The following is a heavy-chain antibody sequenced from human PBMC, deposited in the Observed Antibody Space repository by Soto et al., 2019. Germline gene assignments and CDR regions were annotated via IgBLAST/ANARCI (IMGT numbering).Heavy chain of an antibody. V-gene: IGHV3-9*01. D-gene: IGHD1-1*01. CDR1: GFTFADYA. J-gene: IGHJ4*02. Sequence: EVQLVESGGGLVQPGRSLRLSCAASGFTFADYAMHWVRQAPGKGLEWVSGISWNSGSIGYADSVKGRFTISRDNAKNSLYLQMNSLRAEDTALYYCARGSWNDKYYFDYWGQGTLVTVSS. CDR2: ISWNSGSI. CDR3: ARGSWNDKYYFDY.